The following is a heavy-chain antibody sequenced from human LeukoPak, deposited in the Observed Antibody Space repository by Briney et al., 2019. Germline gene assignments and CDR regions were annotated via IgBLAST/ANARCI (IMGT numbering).Heavy chain of an antibody. CDR3: ASGVVFPHY. CDR2: ISYDGSNK. J-gene: IGHJ4*02. Sequence: GRSLRLSCAASGFTFSSYGMHWVRQAPGKGLEWVAVISYDGSNKYYADSVKGRFTISRDNSKNTLYLQMNSLRAEDTAVYYCASGVVFPHYWGQGTLVTVSS. CDR1: GFTFSSYG. V-gene: IGHV3-30*03. D-gene: IGHD3-10*01.